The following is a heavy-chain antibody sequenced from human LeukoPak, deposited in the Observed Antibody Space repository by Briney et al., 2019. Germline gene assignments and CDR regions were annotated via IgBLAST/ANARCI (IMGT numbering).Heavy chain of an antibody. CDR1: GFTFSSYS. Sequence: GGSLRLSCAASGFTFSSYSMNWVRQAPGKGLEWVSYISSSSSTIYYADSVKGRFTISRDNAKNSLYLQMNSLRAEDTAVYYCARDGRGAAAGHYWYFDLWGRGTLVTVSS. CDR2: ISSSSSTI. CDR3: ARDGRGAAAGHYWYFDL. J-gene: IGHJ2*01. V-gene: IGHV3-48*04. D-gene: IGHD6-13*01.